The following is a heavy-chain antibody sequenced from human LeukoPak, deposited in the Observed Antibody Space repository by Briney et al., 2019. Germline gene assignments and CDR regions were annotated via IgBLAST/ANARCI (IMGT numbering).Heavy chain of an antibody. CDR1: GGSISSHY. CDR2: IYTSGST. Sequence: PSETLSLTCTVSGGSISSHYWSWIRQSAVKGLEWIGRIYTSGSTNYNPSLKSRVTMSVDTSKNQFSLKLNSVTAADTAVYYCAKSNGYGLVDIWGQGTMVTVSS. V-gene: IGHV4-4*07. CDR3: AKSNGYGLVDI. D-gene: IGHD3-10*01. J-gene: IGHJ3*02.